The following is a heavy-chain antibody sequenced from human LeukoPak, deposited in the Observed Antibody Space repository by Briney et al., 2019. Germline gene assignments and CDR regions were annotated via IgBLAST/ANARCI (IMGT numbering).Heavy chain of an antibody. J-gene: IGHJ4*02. Sequence: GGSLRLSCAASGFTFSDYYMSWIRQAPGKGLEWVSYISSSGSTIYYADSVKGRFSISRDNAKNSLYLQMNSLRAEDAAVYYCAKDIRPYYDYVWGSYRYSGMSYFDYWGQGTLVTVSS. CDR3: AKDIRPYYDYVWGSYRYSGMSYFDY. CDR1: GFTFSDYY. CDR2: ISSSGSTI. V-gene: IGHV3-11*01. D-gene: IGHD3-16*02.